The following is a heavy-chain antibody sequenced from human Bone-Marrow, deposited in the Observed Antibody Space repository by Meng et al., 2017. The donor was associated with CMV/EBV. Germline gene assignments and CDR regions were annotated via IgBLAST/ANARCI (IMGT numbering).Heavy chain of an antibody. CDR1: GYSFTTYW. V-gene: IGHV5-51*01. J-gene: IGHJ4*02. D-gene: IGHD3-22*01. CDR3: ARLPRNYYDSNAFQARGDY. CDR2: IYPGNSDI. Sequence: GGSLRLSCKGSGYSFTTYWIGWVRQMPGKGLEWMGIIYPGNSDIRYSTSFQGQVTISADKSISTAYLQWSGLKASDTAMYYCARLPRNYYDSNAFQARGDYWGQGTLVTVSS.